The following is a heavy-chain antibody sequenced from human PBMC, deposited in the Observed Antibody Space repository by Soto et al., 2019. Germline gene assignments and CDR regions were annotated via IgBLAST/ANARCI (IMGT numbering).Heavy chain of an antibody. J-gene: IGHJ4*02. CDR3: ARYYNSGWLDY. CDR2: IWYDGSKE. CDR1: GYSFSSHG. V-gene: IGHV3-33*01. D-gene: IGHD6-19*01. Sequence: QAQLVESGGGVVQPGRSLRLSCAASGYSFSSHGMQWVRQAPGKGLEWVALIWYDGSKEYYADSVRGRFTISRDNSKNTMYLQMNSLRAEDTAVYYCARYYNSGWLDYWGQGTLVTVSS.